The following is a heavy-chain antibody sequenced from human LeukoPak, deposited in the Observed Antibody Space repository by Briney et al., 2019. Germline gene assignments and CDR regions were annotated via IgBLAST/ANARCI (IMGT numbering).Heavy chain of an antibody. D-gene: IGHD3/OR15-3a*01. V-gene: IGHV3-66*03. Sequence: GGSLRLSCAVSGFRVGDYYMSWVRQAPGKGLERVGLIRDSGEAFYADFVRGRFAISRDESENTLYLQMNSLRVEDTAVYFCARDRAALQDWVEFDPWGQGTPVIVSS. CDR3: ARDRAALQDWVEFDP. CDR2: IRDSGEA. J-gene: IGHJ5*02. CDR1: GFRVGDYY.